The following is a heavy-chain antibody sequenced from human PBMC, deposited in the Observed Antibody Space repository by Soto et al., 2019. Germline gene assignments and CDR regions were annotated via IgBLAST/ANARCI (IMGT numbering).Heavy chain of an antibody. CDR3: ATQYGSERDYYCGMDV. CDR1: GYTFTSYG. J-gene: IGHJ6*02. Sequence: QVKLVQSGAEVKKPGASVKVSCKASGYTFTSYGISWVRQAPGQGLEWMGWISAYNGNTNYAQKLQGRVPMTTDTSTRTAYMELRCLRSDDPAVYYCATQYGSERDYYCGMDVWGQGTTVTVSS. V-gene: IGHV1-18*01. D-gene: IGHD4-17*01. CDR2: ISAYNGNT.